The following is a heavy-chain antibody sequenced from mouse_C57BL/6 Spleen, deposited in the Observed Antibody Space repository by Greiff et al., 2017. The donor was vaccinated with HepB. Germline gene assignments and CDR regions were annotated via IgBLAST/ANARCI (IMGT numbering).Heavy chain of an antibody. CDR3: ARQDYSNYVSFDD. D-gene: IGHD2-5*01. Sequence: EVQRVESGGGLVKPGGSLKLSCAASGFTFSDYGMHWVRQAPEKGLEWVAYISSGSSTIYYADTVKGRFTISRDNAKNTLFLQMTSLRSEDTAMYYCARQDYSNYVSFDDWGQGTTLTVSS. J-gene: IGHJ2*01. CDR2: ISSGSSTI. V-gene: IGHV5-17*01. CDR1: GFTFSDYG.